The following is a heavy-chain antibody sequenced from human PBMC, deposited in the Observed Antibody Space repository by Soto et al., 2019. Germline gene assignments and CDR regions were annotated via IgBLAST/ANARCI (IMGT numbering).Heavy chain of an antibody. V-gene: IGHV1-3*01. Sequence: QVQLVQSGAEVKKPGASVKVSCKASGYTFTSYAMHWVRQAPGQRLEWMGWINAGNGNTKYSQKFQGRVTITRDTYASTSYMELSSLRSEGTAVYYCARNPNYGSGSPIDYWGQGTLVNVSS. CDR2: INAGNGNT. J-gene: IGHJ4*02. CDR1: GYTFTSYA. D-gene: IGHD3-10*01. CDR3: ARNPNYGSGSPIDY.